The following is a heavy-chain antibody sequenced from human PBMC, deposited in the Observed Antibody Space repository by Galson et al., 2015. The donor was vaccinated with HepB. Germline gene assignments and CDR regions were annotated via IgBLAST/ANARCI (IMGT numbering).Heavy chain of an antibody. CDR2: LIPIFGTA. J-gene: IGHJ4*02. CDR1: GGTFSNYD. V-gene: IGHV1-69*13. D-gene: IGHD3-22*01. CDR3: AGDGASDSRGYYGGGFDY. Sequence: SVKVSCKASGGTFSNYDISWVRHAPGQGLEWMGGLIPIFGTANYAQKFQGRVTITADESTSKAYMELSSLGAADTAVDYCAGDGASDSRGYYGGGFDYLGQGTFVTVSS.